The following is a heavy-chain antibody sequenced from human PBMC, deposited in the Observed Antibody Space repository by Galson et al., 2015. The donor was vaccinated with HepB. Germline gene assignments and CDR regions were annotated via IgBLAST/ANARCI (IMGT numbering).Heavy chain of an antibody. CDR2: IIPIFGTL. J-gene: IGHJ6*03. D-gene: IGHD1-1*01. CDR1: GRTFSSYA. Sequence: SVKVSCKASGRTFSSYAISWVRQAPGQGLEWMGGIIPIFGTLNYAQKFQGRVTITADESTSTAYMELSSLRSEDTAVYYCATSQLERRFEYYYYYMDVWGKGTTVTVSS. V-gene: IGHV1-69*13. CDR3: ATSQLERRFEYYYYYMDV.